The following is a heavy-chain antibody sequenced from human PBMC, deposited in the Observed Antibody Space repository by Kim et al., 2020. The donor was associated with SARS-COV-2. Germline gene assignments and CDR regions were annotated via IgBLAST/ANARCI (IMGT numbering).Heavy chain of an antibody. CDR1: GGTFSSYA. CDR2: IIPIFGTA. CDR3: ARESRIHSPRSQMGFDY. Sequence: SVKVSCKASGGTFSSYAISWVRQAPGQGLEWMGGIIPIFGTANYAQKFQGRVTITADKSTSTAYMELSSLRSEDTAVYYCARESRIHSPRSQMGFDYWGQGTLVTVSS. V-gene: IGHV1-69*06. D-gene: IGHD6-13*01. J-gene: IGHJ4*02.